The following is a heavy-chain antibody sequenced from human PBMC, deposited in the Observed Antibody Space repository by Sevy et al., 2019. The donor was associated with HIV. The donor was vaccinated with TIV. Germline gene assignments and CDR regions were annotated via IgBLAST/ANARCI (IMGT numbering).Heavy chain of an antibody. V-gene: IGHV3-7*01. D-gene: IGHD5-12*01. J-gene: IGHJ6*02. CDR1: GFTFSRFW. CDR2: IKQDGSEK. Sequence: GGSLRLSCAASGFTFSRFWMSWVRQAPGKGLEWVANIKQDGSEKYYVDSVKGRFTISRDNAKKPLYLQMNSLRAEDTAVYYCARNRDDSSGFHMDVWGQGTTVTVSS. CDR3: ARNRDDSSGFHMDV.